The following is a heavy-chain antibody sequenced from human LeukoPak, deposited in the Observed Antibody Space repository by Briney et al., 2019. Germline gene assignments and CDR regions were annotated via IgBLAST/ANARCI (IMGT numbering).Heavy chain of an antibody. CDR1: GFTFSDYS. CDR2: VNTVSSYI. CDR3: ATGTGSYGVPFDY. D-gene: IGHD6-19*01. V-gene: IGHV3-21*01. Sequence: GGSLILSCAASGFTFSDYSMNWVRQAPGKGLEWVASVNTVSSYIYYADSMRGRFTISRDNAKNSLFLQMNSLRAEDTAVYYCATGTGSYGVPFDYWGRGTLVTVSS. J-gene: IGHJ4*02.